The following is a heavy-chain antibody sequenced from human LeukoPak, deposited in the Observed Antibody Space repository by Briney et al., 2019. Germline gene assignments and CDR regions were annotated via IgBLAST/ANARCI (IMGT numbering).Heavy chain of an antibody. J-gene: IGHJ6*03. CDR1: GGTFSSYA. CDR3: ARAYCGGDCYPPIDYYYYMDV. CDR2: IIPIFGTA. Sequence: SVKVSCKASGGTFSSYAISWVRQAPGQGLEWVGGIIPIFGTANYAQKFQGRVTITTDESTSTAYMELSSLRSEDTAVYYCARAYCGGDCYPPIDYYYYMDVWGKGTTVTVSS. V-gene: IGHV1-69*05. D-gene: IGHD2-21*02.